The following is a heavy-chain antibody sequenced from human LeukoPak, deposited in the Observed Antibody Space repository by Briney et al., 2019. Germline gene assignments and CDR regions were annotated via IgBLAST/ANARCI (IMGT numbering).Heavy chain of an antibody. J-gene: IGHJ5*02. V-gene: IGHV3-53*01. CDR1: GFTVSSNY. CDR2: IYSGGST. Sequence: GGSLRLSCAASGFTVSSNYMSWVRQAPGKGLEWVSVIYSGGSTYYADSVKGRFTISRDNSKNTLYLQMNSLRAEDTAVYYCARVEPPAGWFDPWGPGNPGHRLL. D-gene: IGHD6-25*01. CDR3: ARVEPPAGWFDP.